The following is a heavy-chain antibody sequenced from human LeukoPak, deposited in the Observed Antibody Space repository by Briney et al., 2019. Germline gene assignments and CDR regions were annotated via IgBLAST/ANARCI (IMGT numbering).Heavy chain of an antibody. Sequence: GGSLRLSCAASGFTLDDYAMHCVRQFPGKGVECVSGISWNSGSTVYAVSVKGLFTMSRDNTNSSLYLQMNSLTPDDTALYYCVRGNFGPAQWFDPWGQGTLVTVSS. CDR3: VRGNFGPAQWFDP. CDR1: GFTLDDYA. D-gene: IGHD3/OR15-3a*01. J-gene: IGHJ5*02. CDR2: ISWNSGST. V-gene: IGHV3-9*01.